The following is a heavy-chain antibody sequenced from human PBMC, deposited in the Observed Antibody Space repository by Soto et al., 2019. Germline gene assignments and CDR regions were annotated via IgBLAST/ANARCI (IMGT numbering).Heavy chain of an antibody. J-gene: IGHJ4*02. Sequence: QVQLVQSRAEVKKPGSSVKVSCKACGGTVSSYAISGVRQAPGQGLEWMGGIIPIFGTANYAQKFQGRVTITADESTSTAYMELSSLRYEDTAVYYCARAGYQLLHYFDYWGQGTLVTVSS. CDR1: GGTVSSYA. V-gene: IGHV1-69*12. CDR2: IIPIFGTA. CDR3: ARAGYQLLHYFDY. D-gene: IGHD2-2*01.